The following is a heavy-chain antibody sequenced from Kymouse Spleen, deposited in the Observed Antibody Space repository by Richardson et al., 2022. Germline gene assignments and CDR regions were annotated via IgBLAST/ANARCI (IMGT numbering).Heavy chain of an antibody. CDR1: GFTFSSYA. Sequence: EVQLVESGGGLVQPGGSLRLSCAASGFTFSSYAMSWVRQAPGKGLEWVSAISGSGGSTYYADSVKGRFTISRDNSKNTLYLQMNSLRAEDTAVYYCAKDEEAVAGLYYYYYGMDVWGQGTTVTVSS. CDR3: AKDEEAVAGLYYYYYGMDV. V-gene: IGHV3-23*04. D-gene: IGHD6-19*01. J-gene: IGHJ6*02. CDR2: ISGSGGST.